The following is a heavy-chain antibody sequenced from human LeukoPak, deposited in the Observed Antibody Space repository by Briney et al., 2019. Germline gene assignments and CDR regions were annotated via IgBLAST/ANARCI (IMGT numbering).Heavy chain of an antibody. CDR2: IIPIFGTA. CDR1: GGTFSSYA. CDR3: AREVAAQVLWFGP. Sequence: SVKVSCKASGGTFSSYAISWVRQAPGQGLEWMGGIIPIFGTANYAQKFQGRVTITADKSTSTAYMELSSLRSEDTAVYYCAREVAAQVLWFGPWGQGTLVTVSS. J-gene: IGHJ5*02. D-gene: IGHD2-15*01. V-gene: IGHV1-69*06.